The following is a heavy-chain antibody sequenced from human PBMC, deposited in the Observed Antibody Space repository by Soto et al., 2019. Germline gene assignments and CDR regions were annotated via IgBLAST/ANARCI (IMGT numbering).Heavy chain of an antibody. J-gene: IGHJ3*02. D-gene: IGHD2-15*01. CDR1: GYTFTSYA. V-gene: IGHV1-3*01. Sequence: VQLVQSGAEVKKPGASVKVSCKASGYTFTSYAMHWVRQAPGQRLEWMGWINAGNGNTKYSQKFQGRVTITRDTSASTAYMELSSLRSEDTAVYYCARDPGYCSGGSCYFGAFDIWGQGTMVTVSS. CDR3: ARDPGYCSGGSCYFGAFDI. CDR2: INAGNGNT.